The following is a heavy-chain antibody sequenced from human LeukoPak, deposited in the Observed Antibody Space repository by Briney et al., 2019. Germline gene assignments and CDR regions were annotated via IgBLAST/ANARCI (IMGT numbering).Heavy chain of an antibody. J-gene: IGHJ4*02. CDR2: ISYDGSNK. CDR1: GFTFSSYA. V-gene: IGHV3-30*04. Sequence: PGRSLRLYCAASGFTFSSYAMHWVRQAPGKGLEWVTVISYDGSNKYYADSVKGRFTISRDNSKNTLYLQMNSLRAEDTAVYYCARDPRLWFGESDLDYWGQGTLVTVSS. CDR3: ARDPRLWFGESDLDY. D-gene: IGHD3-10*01.